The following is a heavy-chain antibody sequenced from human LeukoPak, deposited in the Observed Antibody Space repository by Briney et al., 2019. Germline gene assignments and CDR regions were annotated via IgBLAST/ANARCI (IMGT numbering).Heavy chain of an antibody. CDR2: MSYDGSNK. V-gene: IGHV3-30*18. CDR1: GFTFSSYG. D-gene: IGHD6-19*01. CDR3: AKDRRSVLSGWTFDY. J-gene: IGHJ4*02. Sequence: GRSLRLSCAASGFTFSSYGMHWVRQAPGKGLEWVAVMSYDGSNKYYADSVKGRFTISRDNSKNTLYLQMNSLRAEDTAVYYCAKDRRSVLSGWTFDYWGQGTLVTVSS.